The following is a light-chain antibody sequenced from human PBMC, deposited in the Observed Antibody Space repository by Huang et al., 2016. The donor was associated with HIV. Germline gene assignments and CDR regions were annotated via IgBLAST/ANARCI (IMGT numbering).Light chain of an antibody. V-gene: IGKV1-33*01. Sequence: DIQMTQSPSSLSASVGDRVTITCQASHDISNCLNWYQQKPGKAPKLLIYDTSNLETGVPSRFSGSGSGTDFTFTISNLQPEDIATYYCQQCDNLPFTFGPRTKADIK. J-gene: IGKJ3*01. CDR3: QQCDNLPFT. CDR2: DTS. CDR1: HDISNC.